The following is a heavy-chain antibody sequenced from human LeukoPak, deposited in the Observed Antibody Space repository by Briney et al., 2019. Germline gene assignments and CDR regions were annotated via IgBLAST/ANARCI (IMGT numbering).Heavy chain of an antibody. V-gene: IGHV4-34*01. Sequence: SETLSLTCAVYGGSFSGYYWSWMRQPPGKGLEWIGEINHSGSTNYNPSLKSRVTISVDTSKNQFSLKLSSVTAADTAVYYCASRSGSYYYYYGMDVWGQGTTVTVSS. J-gene: IGHJ6*02. D-gene: IGHD1-26*01. CDR1: GGSFSGYY. CDR2: INHSGST. CDR3: ASRSGSYYYYYGMDV.